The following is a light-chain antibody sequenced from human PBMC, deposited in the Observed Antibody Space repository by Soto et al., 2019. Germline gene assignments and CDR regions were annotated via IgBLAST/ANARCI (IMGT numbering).Light chain of an antibody. Sequence: DIQMTQSPSSLSASVGDRVTITCRASQSISSYLNWYQQKPGKAPKLLIYAASSLQSGVPSRFSDSGSGTDFTLTSSRLQPEDFATYYCQQSDSTLTFGPGTKVDI. CDR2: AAS. J-gene: IGKJ3*01. V-gene: IGKV1-39*01. CDR1: QSISSY. CDR3: QQSDSTLT.